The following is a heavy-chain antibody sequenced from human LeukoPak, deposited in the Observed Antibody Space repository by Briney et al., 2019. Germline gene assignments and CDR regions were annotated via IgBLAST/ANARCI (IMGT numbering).Heavy chain of an antibody. Sequence: SETLSLTCTVSGGSISSSNWWSWVRQPPGKGLEWIGEIYHSGSTNYNPSLKSRVTISVDKSKNQFSLKLSSVTAADTAVYYCARGRIAAAGTWTYYFDYWGQGTLVTVSS. CDR2: IYHSGST. CDR3: ARGRIAAAGTWTYYFDY. V-gene: IGHV4-4*02. J-gene: IGHJ4*02. D-gene: IGHD6-13*01. CDR1: GGSISSSNW.